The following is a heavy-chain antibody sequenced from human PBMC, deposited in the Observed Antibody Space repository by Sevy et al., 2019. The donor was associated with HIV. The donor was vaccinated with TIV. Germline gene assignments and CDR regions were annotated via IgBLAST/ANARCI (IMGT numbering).Heavy chain of an antibody. Sequence: GGSLRLSCAASGFTVSSNYMSWVRQAPGKGLEWVSVIYSDDSTYYADSVKGRFTISRDNSKNTLYLQMNSLRAEDTAVYYCARDRCTITSCHEGNWFDPWGQGTLVTVSS. V-gene: IGHV3-53*01. CDR3: ARDRCTITSCHEGNWFDP. CDR1: GFTVSSNY. CDR2: IYSDDST. J-gene: IGHJ5*02. D-gene: IGHD2-2*01.